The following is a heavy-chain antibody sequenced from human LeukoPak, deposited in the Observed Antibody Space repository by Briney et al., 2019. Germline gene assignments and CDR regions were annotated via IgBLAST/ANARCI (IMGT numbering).Heavy chain of an antibody. CDR1: GYTFTGYY. Sequence: ASVKVSCKASGYTFTGYYMHWVRQAPGQGLEWMGWINPNSGGTNYVQKFQGRVTMTRDTSISTAYMELSRLRSDDTAVYYCARLEGIAAAGTDWFDPWGQGTLVTVSS. D-gene: IGHD6-13*01. CDR2: INPNSGGT. V-gene: IGHV1-2*02. J-gene: IGHJ5*02. CDR3: ARLEGIAAAGTDWFDP.